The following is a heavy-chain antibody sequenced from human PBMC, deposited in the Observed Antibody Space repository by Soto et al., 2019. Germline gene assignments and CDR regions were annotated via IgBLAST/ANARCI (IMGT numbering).Heavy chain of an antibody. D-gene: IGHD3-16*02. J-gene: IGHJ4*02. Sequence: QVQLVQSGAEVKKPGASVKVSCKASGYTFTSYDINWVRQATGQGLEWMGWMNPNSGNTGYAQKFQGRVTMTRNTSISTAYMELSSLRSEDTAVYYCARGRWAPEHYDYIWGSYRFGYWGQGTLVTVSS. CDR3: ARGRWAPEHYDYIWGSYRFGY. CDR1: GYTFTSYD. CDR2: MNPNSGNT. V-gene: IGHV1-8*01.